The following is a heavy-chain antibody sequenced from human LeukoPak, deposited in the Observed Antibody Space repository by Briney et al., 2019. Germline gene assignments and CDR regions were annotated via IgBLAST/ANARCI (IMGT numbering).Heavy chain of an antibody. V-gene: IGHV3-13*04. D-gene: IGHD3-10*01. J-gene: IGHJ3*02. CDR3: ARGRGWGTFDI. CDR1: GFTFSSYD. CDR2: IGTAGDT. Sequence: PGGSLRLSRAASGFTFSSYDMHWVRQGTGKGLEWVSAIGTAGDTYYPGSVKGRFTTSRENAKNSLYLQMNSLRVGDTAVYYCARGRGWGTFDIWGQGTMVTVSS.